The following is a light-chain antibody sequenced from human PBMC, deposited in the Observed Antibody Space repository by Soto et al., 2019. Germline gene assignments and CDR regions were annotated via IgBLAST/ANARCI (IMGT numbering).Light chain of an antibody. CDR3: QQYNSYSIT. Sequence: DTPMNQSPATLSASVGDRVTITCRASQSISSWLAWYQQKPGKAPKLLIYDASSLESGVPSRFSGSGSGTEFTLTISSLQPDDFATYYCQQYNSYSITFGQGTRLEIK. CDR2: DAS. J-gene: IGKJ5*01. CDR1: QSISSW. V-gene: IGKV1-5*01.